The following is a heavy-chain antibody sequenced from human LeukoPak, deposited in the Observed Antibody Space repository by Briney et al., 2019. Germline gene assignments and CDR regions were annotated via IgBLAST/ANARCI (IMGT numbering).Heavy chain of an antibody. CDR3: AREVFELLWFGETYGMDV. D-gene: IGHD3-10*01. CDR2: ISAYNGNT. V-gene: IGHV1-18*01. Sequence: ASVKVSCKASGYTFTSYGISWVRQAPGQGLEWMGWISAYNGNTNYAQKLQGRVTMTTDTSTSTAYMELRSLRSDDTAVYYCAREVFELLWFGETYGMDVWGQGTTVTVSS. J-gene: IGHJ6*02. CDR1: GYTFTSYG.